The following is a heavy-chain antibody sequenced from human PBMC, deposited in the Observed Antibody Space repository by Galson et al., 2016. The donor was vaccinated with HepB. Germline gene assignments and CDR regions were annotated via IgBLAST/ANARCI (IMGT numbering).Heavy chain of an antibody. J-gene: IGHJ4*02. V-gene: IGHV3-53*01. CDR3: ARGAVRSSLYFDH. D-gene: IGHD6-13*01. CDR2: IYSGGST. Sequence: SLRLSCAASGFIVSTTYMSWVCQAPGQGLEWVSTIYSGGSTYYADFTKGRFTISREDSKNTCDLQLNSRSAEDTAVYYCARGAVRSSLYFDHCGQGALVTFSS. CDR1: GFIVSTTY.